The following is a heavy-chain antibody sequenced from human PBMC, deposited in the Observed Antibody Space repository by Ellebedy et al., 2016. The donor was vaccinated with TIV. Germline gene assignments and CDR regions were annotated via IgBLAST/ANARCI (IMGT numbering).Heavy chain of an antibody. CDR2: INSDGSST. V-gene: IGHV3-74*01. CDR1: GLTFRTYW. CDR3: ARVEVGRSGPSNGMDV. J-gene: IGHJ6*02. Sequence: PGGSLRLSCTASGLTFRTYWMHWVRQAPGKGLVWVSRINSDGSSTSYADSVKGRFTISRDNAKNTLYLQMNSLRAEDTAVYYCARVEVGRSGPSNGMDVWGQGTTVTVSS. D-gene: IGHD6-19*01.